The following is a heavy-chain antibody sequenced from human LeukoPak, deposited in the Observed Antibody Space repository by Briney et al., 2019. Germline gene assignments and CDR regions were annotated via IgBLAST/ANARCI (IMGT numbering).Heavy chain of an antibody. D-gene: IGHD6-19*01. V-gene: IGHV3-33*08. CDR3: ARASGWSRWFDP. Sequence: GGSLRLSCVASGYSFNSYAIHWVRQAPGKGLEWVAVIWYDGSNKYYADSVKGRFTISRDNSKNTLYLQMNSLRAEDTAVYYCARASGWSRWFDPWGQGTLVTVSS. J-gene: IGHJ5*02. CDR2: IWYDGSNK. CDR1: GYSFNSYA.